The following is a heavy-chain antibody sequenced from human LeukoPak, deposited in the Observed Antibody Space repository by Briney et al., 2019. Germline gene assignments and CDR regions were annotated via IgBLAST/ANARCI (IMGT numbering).Heavy chain of an antibody. V-gene: IGHV7-4-1*02. J-gene: IGHJ6*02. CDR1: GYPFSAHF. Sequence: ASVRVSCKASGYPFSAHFLNWVRQAPGQGLEWMGWINTNTGNPTYAQGFTGRFVFSLDTSVSTAYLQISSLKAEDTAVYYCARDRPREQWLVRYYYYGMDVWGQGTTVTVSS. D-gene: IGHD6-19*01. CDR3: ARDRPREQWLVRYYYYGMDV. CDR2: INTNTGNP.